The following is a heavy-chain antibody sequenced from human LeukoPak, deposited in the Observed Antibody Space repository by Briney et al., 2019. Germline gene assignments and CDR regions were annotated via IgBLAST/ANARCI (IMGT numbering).Heavy chain of an antibody. CDR3: ARDYGGNSQRYFDL. J-gene: IGHJ2*01. CDR2: IIPIFGTA. Sequence: SVKVSCKASGGTFSSYAISWVRQAPGQGLERMGGIIPIFGTANYAQKFQGRVTITADESTSTAYMELSSLRSEDTAVYYCARDYGGNSQRYFDLWGRGTMVTVSS. V-gene: IGHV1-69*13. D-gene: IGHD4-23*01. CDR1: GGTFSSYA.